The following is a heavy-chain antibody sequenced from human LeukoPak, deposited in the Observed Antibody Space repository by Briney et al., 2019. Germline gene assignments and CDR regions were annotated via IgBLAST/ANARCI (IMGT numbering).Heavy chain of an antibody. CDR1: GGSISSCY. CDR2: IYYSGST. V-gene: IGHV4-59*08. Sequence: PSETLSLTCTVSGGSISSCYWSWIRQPPGKGLEWIGYIYYSGSTNYNPSLKSRVTISVDTSKNQFSLKLSSVTAADTAVYYCARLESKAAAGPAFDIWGQGTMVTVSS. D-gene: IGHD6-13*01. J-gene: IGHJ3*02. CDR3: ARLESKAAAGPAFDI.